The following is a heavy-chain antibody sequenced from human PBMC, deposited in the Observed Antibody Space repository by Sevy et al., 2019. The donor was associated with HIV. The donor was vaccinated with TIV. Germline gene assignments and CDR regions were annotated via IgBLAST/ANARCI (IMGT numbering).Heavy chain of an antibody. D-gene: IGHD3-10*01. J-gene: IGHJ6*02. Sequence: GGSLRLSCAASGFTFSNAWMSWVRQAPGKGLEWVGRIKSKTDGGKTDYAEPGKGRFTISRDDYNNTLYLQMNSLKTNDTTFYYCTTVGRDYYGSRSYLSSYGMDVWGQGTTVTVSS. CDR1: GFTFSNAW. V-gene: IGHV3-15*01. CDR3: TTVGRDYYGSRSYLSSYGMDV. CDR2: IKSKTDGGKT.